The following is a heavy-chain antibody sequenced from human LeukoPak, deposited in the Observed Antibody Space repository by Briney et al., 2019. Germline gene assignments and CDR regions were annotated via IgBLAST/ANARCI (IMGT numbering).Heavy chain of an antibody. D-gene: IGHD2-2*02. CDR3: ARVGVVPAAIGGGWYFDL. V-gene: IGHV3-7*01. Sequence: GGSLRLSCAASTFTFSSYWMSWVRQAPGKGLEWVANIKQDGSEKYYVDSVKGRFTISRDNAKNSLYLQMNSLRAEDTAVYYCARVGVVPAAIGGGWYFDLWGRGTLVTVSS. J-gene: IGHJ2*01. CDR2: IKQDGSEK. CDR1: TFTFSSYW.